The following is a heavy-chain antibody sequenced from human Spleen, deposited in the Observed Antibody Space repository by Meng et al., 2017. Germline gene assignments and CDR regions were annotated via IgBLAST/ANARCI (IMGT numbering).Heavy chain of an antibody. CDR3: ARGMSYSDAAGAY. CDR1: GGSISSGGYS. J-gene: IGHJ4*02. V-gene: IGHV4-30-2*01. D-gene: IGHD3-22*01. CDR2: INLSGRT. Sequence: HEVGPGPGTPSPTLSLTCTVSGGSISSGGYSWSWIRQPPGKGLEWIGEINLSGRTNYNPSLRSRLTLSVDTSQNHFSLKLTSVTAADTAVYYCARGMSYSDAAGAYWGQGTLVTVSS.